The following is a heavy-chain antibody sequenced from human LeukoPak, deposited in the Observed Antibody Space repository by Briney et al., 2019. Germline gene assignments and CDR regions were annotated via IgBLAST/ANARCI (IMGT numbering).Heavy chain of an antibody. CDR1: GFTVSSNY. CDR3: VRVEKEFGPRGGYFDY. CDR2: IYSGGIT. Sequence: GGSLRLSCAASGFTVSSNYMSWVRQAPGKGLEWVSLIYSGGITYYADSVKGRFTISRDNSKNTLYLQMNSLRAEDTAVYFCVRVEKEFGPRGGYFDYWGQGTLVTVSS. D-gene: IGHD3-10*01. V-gene: IGHV3-53*01. J-gene: IGHJ4*02.